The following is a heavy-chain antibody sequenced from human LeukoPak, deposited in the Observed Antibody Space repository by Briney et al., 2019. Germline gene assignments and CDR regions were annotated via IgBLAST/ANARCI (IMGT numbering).Heavy chain of an antibody. CDR2: IWFDGSDK. V-gene: IGHV3-33*06. D-gene: IGHD4-11*01. CDR1: GFTFSXXG. Sequence: LSCAASGFTFSXXGXHWVXQAPGKXLEXVXVIWFDGSDKYYADSVKGRFTISRDNSKNTLYLQMNSLRAEDTAVYYCAKYSSSSNXXXGMDVWGQGTTVTXS. CDR3: AKYSSSSNXXXGMDV. J-gene: IGHJ6*02.